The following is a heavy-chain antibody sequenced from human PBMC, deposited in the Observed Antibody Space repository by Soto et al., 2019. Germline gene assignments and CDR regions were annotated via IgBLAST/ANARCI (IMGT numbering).Heavy chain of an antibody. Sequence: QVQLVESGGGLVKPGGSLRLSCAASGFTFSDYYMSWLRQAPGKGLEWVSYINSSSSYTNYADSVKGRFTISTDNAKNSLKLQMNSLRAEATAVYYCARIIAAAGGLRYFHLWGRGTLVTVSS. CDR3: ARIIAAAGGLRYFHL. J-gene: IGHJ2*01. V-gene: IGHV3-11*05. D-gene: IGHD6-13*01. CDR1: GFTFSDYY. CDR2: INSSSSYT.